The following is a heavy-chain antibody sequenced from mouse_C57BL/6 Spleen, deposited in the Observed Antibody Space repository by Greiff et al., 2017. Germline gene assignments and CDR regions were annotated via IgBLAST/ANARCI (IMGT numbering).Heavy chain of an antibody. J-gene: IGHJ2*01. CDR1: GFSLTSYG. D-gene: IGHD2-5*01. Sequence: VKLMESGPGLVQPSQSLSITCTASGFSLTSYGVHWVRQSPGKGLEWLGVIWRGGSTDYNAAFMSRLSITKDNSKSQVFFKMNSLQADDTAIYYCAKDYYSNYDFDYWGQGTTLTVSS. CDR3: AKDYYSNYDFDY. V-gene: IGHV2-5*01. CDR2: IWRGGST.